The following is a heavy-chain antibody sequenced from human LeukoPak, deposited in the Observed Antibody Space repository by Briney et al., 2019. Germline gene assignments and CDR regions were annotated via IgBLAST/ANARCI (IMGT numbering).Heavy chain of an antibody. Sequence: SETLSHTCTVSGCSISSYYWSWIRQPPGKGLEWIGYIYYSGSTNSNASLKSRVAKSVDTSKNQFALKLSSVTAADTALQYGARFSKWGKLWGNKERSYNDAFDIWGQGTMVTVSS. CDR2: IYYSGST. CDR3: ARFSKWGKLWGNKERSYNDAFDI. CDR1: GCSISSYY. J-gene: IGHJ3*02. D-gene: IGHD2-21*01. V-gene: IGHV4-59*01.